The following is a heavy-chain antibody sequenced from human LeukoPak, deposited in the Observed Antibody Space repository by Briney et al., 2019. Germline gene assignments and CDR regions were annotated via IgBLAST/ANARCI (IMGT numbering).Heavy chain of an antibody. CDR1: GYTFTGYY. V-gene: IGHV1-2*02. D-gene: IGHD5-24*01. J-gene: IGHJ4*02. CDR3: AREGGDGYNYFDY. Sequence: ASVKVSCKASGYTFTGYYMHWVRQAPGQGLEWMGWINPNSGGTNYAQKFQGRVTMTRDTSISTAYMELSRLRSDDTAVCYCAREGGDGYNYFDYWGQGTLVTVSS. CDR2: INPNSGGT.